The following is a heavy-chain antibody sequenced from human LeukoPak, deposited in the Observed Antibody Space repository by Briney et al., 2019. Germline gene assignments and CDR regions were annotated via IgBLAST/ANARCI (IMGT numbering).Heavy chain of an antibody. CDR1: GYTFTGYY. J-gene: IGHJ4*02. CDR3: ARATRYSSSWYAY. CDR2: INPNSGGT. V-gene: IGHV1-2*02. Sequence: ASVKVSCKASGYTFTGYYMHWVRQAPVQGLEWMGWINPNSGGTNYAQKFQGRVTMTRDTSISTAYMELSRLRSDDTAVYYCARATRYSSSWYAYWGQGTLVTVSS. D-gene: IGHD6-13*01.